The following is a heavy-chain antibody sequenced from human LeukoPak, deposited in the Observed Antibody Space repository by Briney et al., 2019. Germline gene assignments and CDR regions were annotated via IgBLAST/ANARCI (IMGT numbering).Heavy chain of an antibody. D-gene: IGHD3-3*01. Sequence: SETLSLTCTVSGGSISSYYWSWIRQPPGKGLEWLGYIYYSGSTNYNPSLKSRVTISVDTSKNQFSLKLSSVTAADTAVYYCARTYDFWSGPTNWFDPWGQGTLVTVSS. J-gene: IGHJ5*02. CDR1: GGSISSYY. V-gene: IGHV4-59*01. CDR3: ARTYDFWSGPTNWFDP. CDR2: IYYSGST.